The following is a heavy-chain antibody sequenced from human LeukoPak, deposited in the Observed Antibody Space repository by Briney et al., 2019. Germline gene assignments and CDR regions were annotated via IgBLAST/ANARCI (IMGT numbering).Heavy chain of an antibody. D-gene: IGHD3-22*01. V-gene: IGHV4-34*01. CDR3: ATLGEYYDSSGYYYN. J-gene: IGHJ4*02. CDR2: INHSGST. CDR1: GGSFSGYY. Sequence: SETLSLACAVYGGSFSGYYWSWIRQPPGKGLEWIGEINHSGSTYYNPSLKSRVTISVDTSKNQFSLKLTSVTAADTAVYYCATLGEYYDSSGYYYNWGQGTLVTVSS.